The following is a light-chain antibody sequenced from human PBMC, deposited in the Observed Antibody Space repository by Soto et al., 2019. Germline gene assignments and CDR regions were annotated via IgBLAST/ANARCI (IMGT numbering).Light chain of an antibody. CDR3: QQYNNWPPWT. CDR2: GAS. Sequence: EIVMTQSPATLSVSPGERATLSCRASQSVSSNLAWYQQKPGQAPRLLIYGASTRATCIPDRFSCSGSGTEFTLTISSLQAEDFAVYYCQQYNNWPPWTFGQGTKVDIK. V-gene: IGKV3-15*01. J-gene: IGKJ1*01. CDR1: QSVSSN.